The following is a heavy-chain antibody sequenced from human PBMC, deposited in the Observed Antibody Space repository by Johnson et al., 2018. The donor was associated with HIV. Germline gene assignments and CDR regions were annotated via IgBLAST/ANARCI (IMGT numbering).Heavy chain of an antibody. D-gene: IGHD4-17*01. J-gene: IGHJ3*02. CDR1: GFTFSSYG. Sequence: QVQLVESGGGVVQPGGSLRLSCAASGFTFSSYGMHWVRPAPGKGLEWVAFIRYDGSNKYYADSVKGRFTISRDNSKNTLYLQMNSLRAEDTAVYDCARDYGDYAHDAFDIWGQGTMVTVSS. CDR3: ARDYGDYAHDAFDI. V-gene: IGHV3-30*02. CDR2: IRYDGSNK.